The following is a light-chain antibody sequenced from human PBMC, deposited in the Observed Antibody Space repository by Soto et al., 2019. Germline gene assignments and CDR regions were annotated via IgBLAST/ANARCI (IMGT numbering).Light chain of an antibody. CDR3: SSYASSRSYV. CDR1: SSDIGSYKH. V-gene: IGLV2-14*03. J-gene: IGLJ1*01. Sequence: QSALTQPVSVSGSPDQSVTISCTGTSSDIGSYKHVSWYQQYPGKAPKLMIYEVSDRPSGVSNRFSGSKSGNTASLTISGLQAEDEADYYCSSYASSRSYVFGTGTKLTVL. CDR2: EVS.